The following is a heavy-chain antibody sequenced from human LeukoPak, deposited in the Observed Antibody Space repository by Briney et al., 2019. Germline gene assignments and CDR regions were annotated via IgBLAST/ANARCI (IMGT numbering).Heavy chain of an antibody. CDR3: AKCRGSSWSDYFDY. CDR2: ISDSGGST. Sequence: PGASLRLSCEVSGFSLSRYAMSWVRKAPGKGLEWVSAISDSGGSTYYADSVKGRFTISRDNSRNTLYLQMNTLRAEDTAVYYCAKCRGSSWSDYFDYWGQGTLVTVSS. CDR1: GFSLSRYA. D-gene: IGHD6-13*01. J-gene: IGHJ4*02. V-gene: IGHV3-23*01.